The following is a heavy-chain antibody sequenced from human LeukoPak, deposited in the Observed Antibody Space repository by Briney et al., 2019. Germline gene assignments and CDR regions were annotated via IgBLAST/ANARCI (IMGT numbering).Heavy chain of an antibody. J-gene: IGHJ4*02. V-gene: IGHV3-9*01. CDR3: AKNTRGRGPGYFDY. Sequence: GGSLRLSCAASGFTFNDYALHWVRQAPGKGLKWVSGISWNGGTLDYADSVRGRFTISRDNAKKSLYLQIHSLRTEDTALYYCAKNTRGRGPGYFDYWGQGTLVTVSS. CDR1: GFTFNDYA. CDR2: ISWNGGTL. D-gene: IGHD1-26*01.